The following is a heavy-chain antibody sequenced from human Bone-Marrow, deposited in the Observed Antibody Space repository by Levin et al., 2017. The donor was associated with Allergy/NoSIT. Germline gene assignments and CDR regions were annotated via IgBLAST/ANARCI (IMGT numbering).Heavy chain of an antibody. CDR2: ISGSGGST. Sequence: GGSLRLSCAASGFTFSSYAMSWVRQAPGKGLEWVSAISGSGGSTYYADSVKGRFTISRDNSKNTLYLQMNSLRAEDTAVYYCANDYDFWSGYNYYMDVWGKGTTVTVSS. V-gene: IGHV3-23*01. CDR1: GFTFSSYA. CDR3: ANDYDFWSGYNYYMDV. D-gene: IGHD3-3*01. J-gene: IGHJ6*03.